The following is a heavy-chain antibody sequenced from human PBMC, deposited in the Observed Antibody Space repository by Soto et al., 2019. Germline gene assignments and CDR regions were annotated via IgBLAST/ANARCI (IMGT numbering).Heavy chain of an antibody. CDR3: ARGVAGSGFDL. Sequence: SQTLSLTCAISGDSVSSNTAAWNWIRSSPSRGLEWLGRTYYRSNWRHDYAVSVKSRITVNPDTSKNHFSLQLDSVTPDDTAVYYCARGVAGSGFDLWGQGTLVTVSS. D-gene: IGHD6-19*01. J-gene: IGHJ4*02. CDR2: TYYRSNWRH. CDR1: GDSVSSNTAA. V-gene: IGHV6-1*01.